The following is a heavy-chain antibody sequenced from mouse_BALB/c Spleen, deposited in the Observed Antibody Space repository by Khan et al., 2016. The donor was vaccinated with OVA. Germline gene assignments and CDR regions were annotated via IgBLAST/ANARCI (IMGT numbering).Heavy chain of an antibody. J-gene: IGHJ3*01. CDR1: GYTFTSYY. CDR3: TRSGYCTFAY. Sequence: VQLVETGAELVKPGASVKLSCKASGYTFTSYYMYWVKQRPGQGLEWIGEINPSDGDTNFNEKFKSKATLNVDKSSSTAYMQLSSLTSEDSSVYYCTRSGYCTFAYWGQGTLVTVSA. D-gene: IGHD3-2*02. CDR2: INPSDGDT. V-gene: IGHV1S81*02.